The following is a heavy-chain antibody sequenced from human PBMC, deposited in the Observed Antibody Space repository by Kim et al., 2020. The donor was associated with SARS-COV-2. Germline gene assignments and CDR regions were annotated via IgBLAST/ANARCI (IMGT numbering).Heavy chain of an antibody. D-gene: IGHD6-6*01. J-gene: IGHJ3*02. Sequence: SLKSRVTISVDPSKNQFSLKLSSVTAADAAVYYCARGLPSSSSWRRAFDIWGQGTMVTVSS. CDR3: ARGLPSSSSWRRAFDI. V-gene: IGHV4-34*01.